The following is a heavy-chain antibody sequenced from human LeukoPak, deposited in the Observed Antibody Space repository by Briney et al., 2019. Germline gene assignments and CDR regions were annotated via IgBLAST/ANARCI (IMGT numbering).Heavy chain of an antibody. D-gene: IGHD6-13*01. J-gene: IGHJ5*02. CDR3: ARDAHHQQLVPPRDWFDP. V-gene: IGHV3-11*01. Sequence: KTGGSLRPSCAASGFTFSDYYMSWIRQAPGKGLEWVSYISSSGSTIYYADSVKGRFTISRDNAKNSLYLQMNSLRAEDTAVYYCARDAHHQQLVPPRDWFDPWGQGTLVTVSS. CDR2: ISSSGSTI. CDR1: GFTFSDYY.